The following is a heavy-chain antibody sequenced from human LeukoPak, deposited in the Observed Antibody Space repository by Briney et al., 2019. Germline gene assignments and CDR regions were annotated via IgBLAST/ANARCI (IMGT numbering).Heavy chain of an antibody. J-gene: IGHJ4*02. CDR3: ARDRDCSSTSCYAGLFDY. D-gene: IGHD2-2*01. Sequence: SVKVSCKASGGTFSSYAISWVRQAPGQGLEWMGGIIPIFGTANYAQKFQGRVTITADESTSTAYMELSSLRSEDTAVYYCARDRDCSSTSCYAGLFDYWGQGTLVTVSS. V-gene: IGHV1-69*01. CDR2: IIPIFGTA. CDR1: GGTFSSYA.